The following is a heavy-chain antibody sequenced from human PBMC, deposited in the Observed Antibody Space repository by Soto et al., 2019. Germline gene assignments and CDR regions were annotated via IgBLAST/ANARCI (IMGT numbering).Heavy chain of an antibody. CDR2: IYHTGDT. J-gene: IGHJ5*02. CDR1: SYSISSGFF. CDR3: ARDTNSLDP. Sequence: PSETLSLTCVVSSYSISSGFFWAWIRQPPGKGLEWVGSIYHTGDTHYNPSLRSQVSMSVDTSKNHFSLRLTYLTAADTAVYFCARDTNSLDPWGQGILVTVSS. D-gene: IGHD2-8*01. V-gene: IGHV4-38-2*02.